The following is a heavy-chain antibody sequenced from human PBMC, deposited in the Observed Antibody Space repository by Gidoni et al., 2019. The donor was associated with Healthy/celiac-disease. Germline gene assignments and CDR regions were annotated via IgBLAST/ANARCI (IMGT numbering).Heavy chain of an antibody. J-gene: IGHJ4*02. V-gene: IGHV4-39*01. CDR2: IYYSGST. CDR3: ARGEVGATHNPFDY. Sequence: QLQLQESGPGLVKPSETLSLTCTVPGGSISSSSYSCAWIRQPPGKGLEWIGSIYYSGSTYYNPSLKSRVTISVDTSKNQFSLKLTSVTAADTAVYYCARGEVGATHNPFDYWGQGTLVTVSS. D-gene: IGHD1-26*01. CDR1: GGSISSSSYS.